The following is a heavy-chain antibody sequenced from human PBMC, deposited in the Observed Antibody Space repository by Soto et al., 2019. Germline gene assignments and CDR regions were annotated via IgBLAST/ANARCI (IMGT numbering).Heavy chain of an antibody. Sequence: QVHLQESGPELVAPSGTLFLTCTLSGGSVRAPDWWNWVRQSPDKGLEWIAEVHISGHSNYNPSLRSRVSVSIDSSKNQFYLNLNSLTAADTAIYYCARVRQGCSANNCYFDPWGQGTQVTISS. CDR1: GGSVRAPDW. J-gene: IGHJ5*01. V-gene: IGHV4-4*02. CDR2: VHISGHS. D-gene: IGHD1-1*01. CDR3: ARVRQGCSANNCYFDP.